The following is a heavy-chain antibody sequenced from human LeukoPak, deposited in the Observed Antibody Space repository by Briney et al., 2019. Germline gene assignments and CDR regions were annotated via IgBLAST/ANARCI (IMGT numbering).Heavy chain of an antibody. Sequence: YPSETLSLTCGVSGGSIDITNYWSWVRQAPGKGLEWIGEIAHDGTTNYNPSLRSRVAMSFDRANNQFSLSLTSVTAADTAVYYCTREDRPYCPFAYWGQGVLVTVSS. CDR1: GGSIDITNY. V-gene: IGHV4-4*02. CDR2: IAHDGTT. D-gene: IGHD1-26*01. CDR3: TREDRPYCPFAY. J-gene: IGHJ4*02.